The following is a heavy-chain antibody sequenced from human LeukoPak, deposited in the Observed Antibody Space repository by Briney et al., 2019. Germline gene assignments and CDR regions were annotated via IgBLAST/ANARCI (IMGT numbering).Heavy chain of an antibody. D-gene: IGHD6-19*01. V-gene: IGHV3-21*01. CDR1: GFTFSSYS. Sequence: GGSLRLSCAASGFTFSSYSMNWVRQAPGKGLEWVSSISSSSSYIYYADSVKGRFTISRDNAKNSLYLQMNSLRAEDTAVYYCARDNIAGIAVPGFDYWGQGTLVTVSS. CDR3: ARDNIAGIAVPGFDY. CDR2: ISSSSSYI. J-gene: IGHJ4*02.